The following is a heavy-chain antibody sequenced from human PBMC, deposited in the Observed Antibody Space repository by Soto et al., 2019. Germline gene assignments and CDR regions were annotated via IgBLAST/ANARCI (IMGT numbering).Heavy chain of an antibody. CDR2: IYHSGST. V-gene: IGHV4-4*02. Sequence: QVQLQESGPGLVKPSETLSLTCAVSGGSISTSNWWSWVRQSPGKGLEWIGVIYHSGSTNYSPSLKRRVTMTRDQSKKLFYRNSSAVTAAETALYFCGIDVVNGRHYGKDVWGSGPTVIVCS. J-gene: IGHJ6*04. CDR3: GIDVVNGRHYGKDV. D-gene: IGHD1-1*01. CDR1: GGSISTSNW.